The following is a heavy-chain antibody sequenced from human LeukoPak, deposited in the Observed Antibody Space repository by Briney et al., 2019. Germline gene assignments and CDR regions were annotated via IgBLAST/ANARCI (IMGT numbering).Heavy chain of an antibody. Sequence: GGSLRLSCAASGFTFSSYAMSWVRQAPGKGLEWVSGISGSGGRTYYAGSVKGRFPTSRDNSKNTLYLQMNTLRAEDTAVYYCANGLSLSRYGDYFDYWGQGTLVTVSS. CDR1: GFTFSSYA. J-gene: IGHJ4*02. CDR3: ANGLSLSRYGDYFDY. CDR2: ISGSGGRT. D-gene: IGHD3-16*01. V-gene: IGHV3-23*01.